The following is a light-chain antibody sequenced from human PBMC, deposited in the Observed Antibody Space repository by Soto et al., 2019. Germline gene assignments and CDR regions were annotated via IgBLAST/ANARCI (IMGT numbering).Light chain of an antibody. CDR3: QQYGSSPIT. J-gene: IGKJ5*01. CDR2: GAS. Sequence: EIVLTQSPGTLSLSPGERATLSCRDSQSVSRSYLAWYQQKPGQAPRLLIYGASSRATGIPDRFSGSGSGTDFTLTIRRLEPEDCAVYYCQQYGSSPITFGQGTRLEIK. CDR1: QSVSRSY. V-gene: IGKV3-20*01.